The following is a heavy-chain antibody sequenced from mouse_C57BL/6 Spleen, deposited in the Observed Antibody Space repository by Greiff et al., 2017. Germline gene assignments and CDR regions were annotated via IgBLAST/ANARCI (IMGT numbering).Heavy chain of an antibody. CDR1: GYTFTGYW. V-gene: IGHV1-9*01. J-gene: IGHJ2*01. D-gene: IGHD1-1*01. CDR3: ARLERYYGSSPYYFDY. Sequence: QVQLQQSGAELMKPGASVKLSCKATGYTFTGYWIEWVKQRPGHGLEWIGEILPGSGSTNYNEKFKGKATFTADTSSNTAYMQLSSLTTEDSAIYYCARLERYYGSSPYYFDYWGQGTTLTVSS. CDR2: ILPGSGST.